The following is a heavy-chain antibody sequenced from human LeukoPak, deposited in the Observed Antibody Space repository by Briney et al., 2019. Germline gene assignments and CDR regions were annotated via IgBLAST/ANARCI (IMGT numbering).Heavy chain of an antibody. D-gene: IGHD3-10*01. CDR1: GFTSSSYG. Sequence: GGSLRLSCAASGFTSSSYGMHWVRQAPGKGLEWVAFIRYDGSNKYYADSVKGRFTISRDNSKNTLYLQMNSLRAEDTAVYYCAKLMVRGAYWGQGTLVTVSS. CDR2: IRYDGSNK. CDR3: AKLMVRGAY. J-gene: IGHJ4*02. V-gene: IGHV3-30*02.